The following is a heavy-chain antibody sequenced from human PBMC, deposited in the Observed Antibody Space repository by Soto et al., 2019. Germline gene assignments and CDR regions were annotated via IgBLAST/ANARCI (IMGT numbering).Heavy chain of an antibody. Sequence: QGQLVQSGAEVKKPGASVKVFCKASGYTFTSYTMHWVRQAPGQRPEWMGWINIAKGNTQYSQKLQGRGTFTKDTSARTAYMELSTLRSEDTAVYSCARSSGSFYTLGHWGQGTLVTVSS. CDR3: ARSSGSFYTLGH. CDR2: INIAKGNT. CDR1: GYTFTSYT. J-gene: IGHJ4*02. V-gene: IGHV1-3*04. D-gene: IGHD3-10*01.